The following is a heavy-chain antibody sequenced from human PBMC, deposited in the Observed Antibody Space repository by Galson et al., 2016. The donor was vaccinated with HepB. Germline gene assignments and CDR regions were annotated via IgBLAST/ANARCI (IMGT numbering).Heavy chain of an antibody. V-gene: IGHV3-23*01. D-gene: IGHD3-3*01. CDR2: ISGTGITT. J-gene: IGHJ5*02. CDR1: GFTFDKYA. Sequence: SLRLSCAASGFTFDKYAMNWVRQAPGKGLQWVSSISGTGITTYYADSVRGRFTVSRDNSKNTLFLQMSNLRADDTAVYYCAKVGPLRSVEWFYNWFDPWGQGTLVTVSS. CDR3: AKVGPLRSVEWFYNWFDP.